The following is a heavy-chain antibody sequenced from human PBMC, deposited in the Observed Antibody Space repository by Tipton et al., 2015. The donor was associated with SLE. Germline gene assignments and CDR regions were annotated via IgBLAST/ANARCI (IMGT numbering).Heavy chain of an antibody. Sequence: TLYFTCTVSGGSISSYYWSWIRQRPGKGLEWIGYIYYSGSTNYNPSLKSRVTISVDTSKNQFSLKLSSVTAADTAVYYCARRQTDPLGFDYWGQGTLVTVSS. CDR1: GGSISSYY. CDR3: ARRQTDPLGFDY. D-gene: IGHD7-27*01. V-gene: IGHV4-59*08. J-gene: IGHJ4*02. CDR2: IYYSGST.